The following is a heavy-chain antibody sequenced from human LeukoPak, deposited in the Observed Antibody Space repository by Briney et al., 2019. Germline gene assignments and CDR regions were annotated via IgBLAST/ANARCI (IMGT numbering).Heavy chain of an antibody. J-gene: IGHJ4*02. CDR3: AEGGSGGTYSNDY. V-gene: IGHV3-30*02. CDR2: IRYDGSDK. D-gene: IGHD1-26*01. CDR1: GFTFSSYG. Sequence: GGSLRLSCAASGFTFSSYGMHWVRQAPGKGLEWVAFIRYDGSDKYYGDSVKGRFSISRDNSKNTLYLQMNSLRAEDTAVFYCAEGGSGGTYSNDYWGQGTLVTVSS.